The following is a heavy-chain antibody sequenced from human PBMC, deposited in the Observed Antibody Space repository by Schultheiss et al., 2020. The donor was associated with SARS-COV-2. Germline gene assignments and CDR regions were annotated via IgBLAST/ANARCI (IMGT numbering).Heavy chain of an antibody. CDR1: GGSISSGGYY. CDR2: IYYSGST. Sequence: SETLSLTCTVSGGSISSGGYYWSWIRQHPGKGLEWIGYIYYSGSTYYNPSLKSRVTISVDKSKNQFSLKLSSVTAADTAVYYCASMTRDSSSWLDYWGQGTLVTVSS. D-gene: IGHD6-13*01. V-gene: IGHV4-31*03. J-gene: IGHJ4*02. CDR3: ASMTRDSSSWLDY.